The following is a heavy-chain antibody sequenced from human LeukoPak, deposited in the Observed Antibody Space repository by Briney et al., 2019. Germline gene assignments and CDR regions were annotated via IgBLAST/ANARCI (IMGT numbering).Heavy chain of an antibody. D-gene: IGHD5-12*01. CDR2: ISWDGGIT. V-gene: IGHV3-43*01. Sequence: AGGSLRLSCAASGFTFHHYSMHWVRHPPGKGLEWVSLISWDGGITYYADSVRGRFTISRDNSKNSLSLEMNSLRTEDTALYYCAKDSNRGGYSFGSWGQGTLVTVTS. CDR1: GFTFHHYS. CDR3: AKDSNRGGYSFGS. J-gene: IGHJ4*02.